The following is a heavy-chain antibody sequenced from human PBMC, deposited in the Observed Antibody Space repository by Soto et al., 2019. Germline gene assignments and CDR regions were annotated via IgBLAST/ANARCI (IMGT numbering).Heavy chain of an antibody. CDR1: GYTFSNYD. CDR3: AKVSRKGSAIDFDY. J-gene: IGHJ4*02. CDR2: VNPNNGDT. Sequence: QVQLVQSGAELKKPGASVKVSCKASGYTFSNYDMNWVRQATGQGPEWIGWVNPNNGDTGYAQKFQGRVTLTTDISTTTAYMELTRLGSEDTAIYYWAKVSRKGSAIDFDYWGQGTLITVSS. D-gene: IGHD3-10*01. V-gene: IGHV1-8*01.